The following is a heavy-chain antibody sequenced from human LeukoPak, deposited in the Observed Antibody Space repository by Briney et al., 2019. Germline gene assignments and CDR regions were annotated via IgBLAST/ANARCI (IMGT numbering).Heavy chain of an antibody. Sequence: QPGGSLRLSCAASGFTFSSYAMHWVRQAPGKGLEYVSAISSNGGSTYYANSVKGRFTISRDNSKNTLYLQMGSLRAEDMAVYYCARGDSGSYFWLLDYWGQGTLVTVSS. CDR2: ISSNGGST. CDR3: ARGDSGSYFWLLDY. D-gene: IGHD1-26*01. CDR1: GFTFSSYA. V-gene: IGHV3-64*01. J-gene: IGHJ4*02.